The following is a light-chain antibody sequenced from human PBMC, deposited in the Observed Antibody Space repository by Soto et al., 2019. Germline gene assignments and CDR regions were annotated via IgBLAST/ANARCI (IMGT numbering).Light chain of an antibody. CDR2: SAS. J-gene: IGKJ5*01. CDR1: QGIGNS. Sequence: DIQMTQSPTSLSASVGDRVTLTCRASQGIGNSLAWYQQKPGTVPKLLIYSASTLQSAVPSRFSGSESGTDFTLTISSLQPEDVAAYYCQKYNTVPATFGQGTRLEIK. CDR3: QKYNTVPAT. V-gene: IGKV1-27*01.